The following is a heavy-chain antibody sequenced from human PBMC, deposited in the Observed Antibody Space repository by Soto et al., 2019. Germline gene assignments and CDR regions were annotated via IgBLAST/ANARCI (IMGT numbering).Heavy chain of an antibody. Sequence: PSXTLSLTCPISGAPFCTGHYYWSWVRRQPRKGLEWIGYIYYSGSTYYNPSLKSRVTISVDTSKNQFSLKLSSVAAADTAVYFCARVERGTLFVVAPGRYWGPGTLVTVS. J-gene: IGHJ4*02. CDR1: GAPFCTGHYY. CDR2: IYYSGST. V-gene: IGHV4-31*03. CDR3: ARVERGTLFVVAPGRY. D-gene: IGHD3-3*01.